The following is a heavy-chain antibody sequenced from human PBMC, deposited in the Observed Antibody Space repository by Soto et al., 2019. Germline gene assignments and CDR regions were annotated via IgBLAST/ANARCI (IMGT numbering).Heavy chain of an antibody. CDR1: GGTFSSYT. CDR3: ARTDYGDYGAFDI. CDR2: IIPILGIA. D-gene: IGHD4-17*01. V-gene: IGHV1-69*02. Sequence: SVKVSCKASGGTFSSYTISWVRQAPGQGLEWMGRIIPILGIANYAQKFQGRVTITADKSTSTAYMELSSLRSEDTAVYYCARTDYGDYGAFDIWGQGTMVTVSS. J-gene: IGHJ3*02.